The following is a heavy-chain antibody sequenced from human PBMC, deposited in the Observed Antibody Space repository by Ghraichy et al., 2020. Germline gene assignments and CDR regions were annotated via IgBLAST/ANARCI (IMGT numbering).Heavy chain of an antibody. CDR1: GFIFNKYY. Sequence: GESLNISCAASGFIFNKYYMSWVRQAPGRGLEWLSYIGDSGSPIYFADSVKGRFTVSRDDAKNLVYLQMNSLRVEYTAVYYCARAEKDSSGETYYYFYDMDVWGKGTTVSVSS. CDR2: IGDSGSPI. D-gene: IGHD4-17*01. V-gene: IGHV3-11*01. J-gene: IGHJ6*03. CDR3: ARAEKDSSGETYYYFYDMDV.